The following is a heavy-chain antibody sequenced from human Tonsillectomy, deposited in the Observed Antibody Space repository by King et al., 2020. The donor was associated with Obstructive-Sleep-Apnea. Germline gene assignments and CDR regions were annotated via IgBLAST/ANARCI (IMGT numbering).Heavy chain of an antibody. D-gene: IGHD3-22*01. CDR1: VFTFDDYT. J-gene: IGHJ4*02. V-gene: IGHV3-43*01. CDR2: MSWDGGST. Sequence: VQLVESGGVVVHPGGSLRLSCAASVFTFDDYTMHCVRQAPGKGLEWVSLMSWDGGSTYYADSVKGRYTLSRDNSKNSLYLKMNSLRTEDTDLYYCATDLVGYYDSSGYYGFDYWGQGTLVTVSS. CDR3: ATDLVGYYDSSGYYGFDY.